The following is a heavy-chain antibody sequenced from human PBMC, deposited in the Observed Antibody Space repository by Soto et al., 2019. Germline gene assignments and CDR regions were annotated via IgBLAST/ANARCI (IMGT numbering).Heavy chain of an antibody. CDR3: AKDRYFDSYHFDY. Sequence: QVQLVESGGGVVPPGTSLRLSCAVSGFTFTAFAIHWVHQAPGKGLEWVAVISYDGRDSHYADSVKGRLTISRDNSKNTVFLQINSLTTEDTAVYYCAKDRYFDSYHFDYWGQGTRVTVSS. CDR1: GFTFTAFA. V-gene: IGHV3-30*04. CDR2: ISYDGRDS. J-gene: IGHJ4*02. D-gene: IGHD3-9*01.